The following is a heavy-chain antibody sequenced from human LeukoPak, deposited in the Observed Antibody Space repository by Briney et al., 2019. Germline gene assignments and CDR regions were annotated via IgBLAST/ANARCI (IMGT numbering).Heavy chain of an antibody. CDR1: RGSISITSYY. J-gene: IGHJ4*02. D-gene: IGHD6-19*01. CDR3: AVMGSSGWYGSTDY. CDR2: IYYSGST. Sequence: SETLSLTCTVSRGSISITSYYWGWIRQPPGRGLEWIGSIYYSGSTYYNPSLKSRVTISVDTSKNQFSLQLSSVTAADTAVYYCAVMGSSGWYGSTDYWGQGTLVTVSS. V-gene: IGHV4-39*01.